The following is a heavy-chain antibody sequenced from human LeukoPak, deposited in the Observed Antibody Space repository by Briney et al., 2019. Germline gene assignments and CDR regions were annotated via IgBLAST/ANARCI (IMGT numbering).Heavy chain of an antibody. CDR3: ARDGDCSSDSCYFDY. D-gene: IGHD2-2*01. CDR2: IYYSGIT. Sequence: SETLSLTCTVSGGSISSSAYYWSWIRQHPGKGLEWIGYIYYSGITYYNPSVKSRVTISVDTSKNQFSLNLSSVTAADTAVYYCARDGDCSSDSCYFDYWGQGILVTVSS. J-gene: IGHJ4*02. CDR1: GGSISSSAYY. V-gene: IGHV4-31*03.